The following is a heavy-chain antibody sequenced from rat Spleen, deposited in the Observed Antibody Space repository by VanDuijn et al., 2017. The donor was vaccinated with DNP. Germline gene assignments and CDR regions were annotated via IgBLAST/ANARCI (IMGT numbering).Heavy chain of an antibody. CDR2: ISPDGGNT. Sequence: EVLLVESGGGLVQPGRSLKLSCTASGFTFSDYYMSWVRQTPTKGLEWVASISPDGGNTYYRDSVTGRFSISRENAKSTLYLHMNSLRSEDMATYYCARWYNSGYYFDYWAKESWSQSPQ. J-gene: IGHJ2*01. CDR3: ARWYNSGYYFDY. D-gene: IGHD4-3*01. V-gene: IGHV5-25*01. CDR1: GFTFSDYY.